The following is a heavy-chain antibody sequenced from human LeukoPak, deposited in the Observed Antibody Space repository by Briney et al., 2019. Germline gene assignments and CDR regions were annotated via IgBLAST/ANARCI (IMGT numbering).Heavy chain of an antibody. CDR1: GGTFGSYA. J-gene: IGHJ4*02. V-gene: IGHV1-69*05. CDR2: IIPIFGTA. Sequence: GASVKVSCKASGGTFGSYAISWVRQAPGQGLEWMGRIIPIFGTANYAQKFQGRVTITTDESTSTAYMELSSLRSEDTAVYYCAREGYYDSSGYYSYWGQGTLVTVSS. D-gene: IGHD3-22*01. CDR3: AREGYYDSSGYYSY.